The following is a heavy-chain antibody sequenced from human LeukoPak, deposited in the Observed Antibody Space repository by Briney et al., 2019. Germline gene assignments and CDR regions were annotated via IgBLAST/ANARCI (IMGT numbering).Heavy chain of an antibody. V-gene: IGHV4-4*07. Sequence: PSETLSLTCTVSGGSISSYYWSWIRQPAGKGLEWIGHIYTSGSTNYNPSLKSRVTMSVDTSKNQFSLKLSSVTAADTAVYYCARDRYYYDSSGYSTFDYWGQGTLVTVSS. J-gene: IGHJ4*02. CDR2: IYTSGST. CDR3: ARDRYYYDSSGYSTFDY. D-gene: IGHD3-22*01. CDR1: GGSISSYY.